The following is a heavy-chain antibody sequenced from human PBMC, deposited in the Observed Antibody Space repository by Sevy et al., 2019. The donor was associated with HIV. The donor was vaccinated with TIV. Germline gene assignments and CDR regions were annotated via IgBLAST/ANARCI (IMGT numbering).Heavy chain of an antibody. D-gene: IGHD3-22*01. CDR3: TRGMNSYYYDSSGYYSEYFQH. CDR2: IRSKAYGGTT. Sequence: GGSLRLSCTASGFTFGDYAMSWFRQAPGKGLEWVGFIRSKAYGGTTEYAASVKGRFTISRDDSKSIAYLQMNSLRTEDTAVYYCTRGMNSYYYDSSGYYSEYFQHWGQGTLVTVSS. CDR1: GFTFGDYA. J-gene: IGHJ1*01. V-gene: IGHV3-49*03.